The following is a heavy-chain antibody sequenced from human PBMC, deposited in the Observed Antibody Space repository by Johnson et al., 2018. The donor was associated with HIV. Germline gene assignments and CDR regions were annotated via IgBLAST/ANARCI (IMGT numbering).Heavy chain of an antibody. CDR2: IGTAGDT. CDR3: ARGPPYYDSSGGYAFDI. J-gene: IGHJ3*02. CDR1: GFTFNNYD. V-gene: IGHV3-13*01. Sequence: VQLVESGGGLVQPGESLRLSCAASGFTFNNYDMHWVRRATGKGLEWVSAIGTAGDTYYPDSVKGRFTISRENAKNSLYLQMNSLRAGDTAWYYCARGPPYYDSSGGYAFDIWGQGTVVAVSS. D-gene: IGHD3-22*01.